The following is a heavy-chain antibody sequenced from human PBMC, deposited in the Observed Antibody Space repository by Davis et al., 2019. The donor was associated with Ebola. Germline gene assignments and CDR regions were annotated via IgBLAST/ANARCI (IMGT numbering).Heavy chain of an antibody. CDR3: ARAVRFLEWLLPHDAFDI. Sequence: AASVKVSCKASGYTFTSYYMHWVRQAPGQGLEWMGIINPSGGSTSYAQKFQGRVTMTRDTSTSTVYMELSSLRSEDTAVYYCARAVRFLEWLLPHDAFDIWGQGTMVTVSS. CDR1: GYTFTSYY. D-gene: IGHD3-3*01. V-gene: IGHV1-46*03. J-gene: IGHJ3*02. CDR2: INPSGGST.